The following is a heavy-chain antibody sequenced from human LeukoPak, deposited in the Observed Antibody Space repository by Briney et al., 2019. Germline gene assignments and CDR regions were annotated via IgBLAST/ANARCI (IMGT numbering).Heavy chain of an antibody. D-gene: IGHD4-17*01. CDR3: ASSIYGDYYMDV. Sequence: GESLKISWKGSGYSFTSYWIGWVRPMPRKGLEWMGIIYSGDSDNRYSTSFQGQVTISADKSISTAYLQWSSLKASDTAMYYCASSIYGDYYMDVWGKGTTVTVSS. CDR1: GYSFTSYW. CDR2: IYSGDSDN. J-gene: IGHJ6*03. V-gene: IGHV5-51*01.